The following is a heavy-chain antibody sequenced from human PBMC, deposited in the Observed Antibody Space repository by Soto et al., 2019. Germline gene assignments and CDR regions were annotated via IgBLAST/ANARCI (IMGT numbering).Heavy chain of an antibody. CDR1: GFTFSSYG. J-gene: IGHJ4*02. CDR2: ISYDGGNK. Sequence: LRLSCAASGFTFSSYGMHGVRQAPGKGLEWVAVISYDGGNKYYADSVKGRFTISRDNSKNTLYLQMNSLRAEDTAVYYCAKALGVLEPFDYWGQGTLVTVS. D-gene: IGHD3-3*02. CDR3: AKALGVLEPFDY. V-gene: IGHV3-30*18.